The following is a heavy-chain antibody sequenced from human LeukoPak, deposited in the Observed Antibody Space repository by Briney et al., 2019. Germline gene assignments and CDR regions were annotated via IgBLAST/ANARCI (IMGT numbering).Heavy chain of an antibody. CDR3: ARDPLYYDISGDY. J-gene: IGHJ4*02. CDR1: GFVFSNYA. Sequence: QAGGSLRLSCDASGFVFSNYAMHWVRQAPGRGLEYVSGISNNGGSTYYGNSVKGRFTISRDNSKNTLYLQMGSLRPEDTAVYYCARDPLYYDISGDYWGQGTLVTVSS. CDR2: ISNNGGST. D-gene: IGHD3-22*01. V-gene: IGHV3-64*01.